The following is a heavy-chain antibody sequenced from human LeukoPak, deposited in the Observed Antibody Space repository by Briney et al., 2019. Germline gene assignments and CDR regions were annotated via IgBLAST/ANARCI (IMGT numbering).Heavy chain of an antibody. J-gene: IGHJ4*02. CDR3: ARDLVRGVVDY. D-gene: IGHD3-10*02. V-gene: IGHV3-21*01. Sequence: GGSLRLSCTASGFPFSSYSMNWVRQASGKGLEWVSSISSSSTYIYYADSVMGRFTISRDNAKNSLYLQMNSLRVEDTAVYYCARDLVRGVVDYWGQGTLVTVSS. CDR2: ISSSSTYI. CDR1: GFPFSSYS.